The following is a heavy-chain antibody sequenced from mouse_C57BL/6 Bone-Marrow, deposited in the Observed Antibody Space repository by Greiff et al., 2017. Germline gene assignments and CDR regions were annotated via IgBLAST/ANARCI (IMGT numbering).Heavy chain of an antibody. V-gene: IGHV1-7*01. J-gene: IGHJ2*01. D-gene: IGHD4-1*01. CDR1: GYTFTSYW. CDR3: ARSGPLGRSFDY. CDR2: INPSSGYT. Sequence: VQLQQSGAELAKPGASVKLSCKASGYTFTSYWMHWVKQRPGQGLEWIGYINPSSGYTNYNEKFKSKAILTVDTSSNTAYMQLSSLTSEDSAVFYCARSGPLGRSFDYWGQGTTLTVSS.